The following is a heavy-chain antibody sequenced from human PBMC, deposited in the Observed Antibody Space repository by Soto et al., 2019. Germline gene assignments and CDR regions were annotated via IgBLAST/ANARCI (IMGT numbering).Heavy chain of an antibody. Sequence: ASVKVSCKASCYTFTSYGISWVRQAPGQGLEWMGWISAYNGNTNYAQKLQGRVTMTTDTSTSTAYMELRSLRSDDTAVYYCARVFEYSSSSKPFDPWGQGTLVTVSS. J-gene: IGHJ5*02. CDR1: CYTFTSYG. D-gene: IGHD6-6*01. V-gene: IGHV1-18*01. CDR2: ISAYNGNT. CDR3: ARVFEYSSSSKPFDP.